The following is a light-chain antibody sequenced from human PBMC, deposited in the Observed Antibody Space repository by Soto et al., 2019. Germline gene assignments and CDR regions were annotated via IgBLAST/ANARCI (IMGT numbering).Light chain of an antibody. CDR2: AAS. J-gene: IGKJ2*01. Sequence: DIQMTQSPSSLSASVGDRVTITCRASQSIGTKLSWYQQKPGKAPKLLIHAASSLQSGVPSRFSGSGSGTDFTLTISTLQPEDSAVYYCQQSSSTLYTFGQGTNLEIK. CDR3: QQSSSTLYT. CDR1: QSIGTK. V-gene: IGKV1-39*01.